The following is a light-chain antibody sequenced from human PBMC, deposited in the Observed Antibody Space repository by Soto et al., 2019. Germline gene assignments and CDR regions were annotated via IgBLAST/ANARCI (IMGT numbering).Light chain of an antibody. Sequence: QSALTQPASVSGSPGQSITISCTGTSSDVGGYIYVSWYQQHPGKAPKLMVFDVNNRPSGVSNRFSGSKSGNTASLTISHPQAEDDADYYCVSYTASASHVFGSGTKVTVL. V-gene: IGLV2-14*01. CDR1: SSDVGGYIY. CDR3: VSYTASASHV. CDR2: DVN. J-gene: IGLJ1*01.